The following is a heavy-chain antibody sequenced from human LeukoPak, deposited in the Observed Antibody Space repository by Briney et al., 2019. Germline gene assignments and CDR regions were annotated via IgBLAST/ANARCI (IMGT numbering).Heavy chain of an antibody. D-gene: IGHD5-18*01. Sequence: SETLSLTCNVSGASISSGNYYWGWIRQSTEKDLEWIGSIYHSGSTNYNPSLKSRVTISVDTSKNQFSLKLSSVTAADTAVYYCARDYSYGILLDAFDIWGQGTMVTVSS. CDR1: GASISSGNYY. CDR2: IYHSGST. V-gene: IGHV4-39*07. CDR3: ARDYSYGILLDAFDI. J-gene: IGHJ3*02.